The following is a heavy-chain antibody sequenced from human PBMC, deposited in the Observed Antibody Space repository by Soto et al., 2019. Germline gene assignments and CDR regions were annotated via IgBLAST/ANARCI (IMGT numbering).Heavy chain of an antibody. V-gene: IGHV3-74*01. Sequence: EVQLVESGGGLVQPGGSLRLSCADSGFSFSSYWMHWVRQGPGKGLVWVSRINTDGSSTNYADSVKGRFTISRDNAKNKVYLQMNSLRAEDTAVYYCARSPGGYYIDWGQGTMVTVSS. J-gene: IGHJ3*01. CDR2: INTDGSST. D-gene: IGHD3-9*01. CDR3: ARSPGGYYID. CDR1: GFSFSSYW.